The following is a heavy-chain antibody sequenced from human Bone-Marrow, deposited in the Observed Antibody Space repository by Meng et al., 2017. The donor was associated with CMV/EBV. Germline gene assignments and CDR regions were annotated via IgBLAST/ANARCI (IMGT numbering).Heavy chain of an antibody. V-gene: IGHV3-48*03. J-gene: IGHJ4*02. D-gene: IGHD6-13*01. CDR3: ARESPQQPFDY. CDR2: ISSSGSTI. Sequence: GESLKISCAASGFTFSSYEMNWVRQAPGKGLEWVSYISSSGSTIYYAVSVKGRFTISRDNAKNSLYLQMNSLRAEDTAVYYCARESPQQPFDYWGQGTRVTVSS. CDR1: GFTFSSYE.